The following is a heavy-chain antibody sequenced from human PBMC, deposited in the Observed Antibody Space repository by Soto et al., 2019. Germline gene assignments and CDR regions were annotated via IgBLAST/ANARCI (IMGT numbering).Heavy chain of an antibody. V-gene: IGHV4-59*08. Sequence: QVQLQESGPGLVKPSETLSLTCPFSGGSISSYYWSWIRQPPGKGLEWIGYIYYTGSTNYNPPLTSRVTISVDTSKNPFSLKLSSVTAADTAVYYCARRYGCTLDDWGKGTLVTVSS. D-gene: IGHD4-17*01. CDR1: GGSISSYY. CDR2: IYYTGST. J-gene: IGHJ4*02. CDR3: ARRYGCTLDD.